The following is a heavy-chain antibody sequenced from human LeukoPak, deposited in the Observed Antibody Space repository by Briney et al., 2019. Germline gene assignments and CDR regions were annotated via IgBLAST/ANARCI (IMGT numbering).Heavy chain of an antibody. V-gene: IGHV1-18*04. Sequence: ASVKVSCKASGYTFTGYYMHWVRQAPGQGLEWMGWISAYNGNTNYAQKLQGRVTMTTETSTTTAYMELRSLTSDDTAVYYCARTSRSSGSYFIYWGQGTLVTVSS. J-gene: IGHJ4*02. CDR3: ARTSRSSGSYFIY. CDR1: GYTFTGYY. CDR2: ISAYNGNT. D-gene: IGHD3-10*01.